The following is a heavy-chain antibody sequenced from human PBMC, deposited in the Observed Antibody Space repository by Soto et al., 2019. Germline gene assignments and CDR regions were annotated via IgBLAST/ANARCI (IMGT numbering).Heavy chain of an antibody. Sequence: GESLKISCKGSGYSFTSYWISWVRQMPGKGLEWIGRIDPSDSYTNYSPSFQGHVTISADKSISTAYLQWSSLKASDTAMYYCARFATQIKYNLFDPSGQGTLVTVSS. CDR3: ARFATQIKYNLFDP. V-gene: IGHV5-10-1*01. J-gene: IGHJ5*02. CDR2: IDPSDSYT. CDR1: GYSFTSYW.